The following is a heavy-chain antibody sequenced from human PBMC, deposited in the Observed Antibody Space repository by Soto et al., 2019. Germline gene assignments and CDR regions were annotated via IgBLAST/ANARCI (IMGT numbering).Heavy chain of an antibody. D-gene: IGHD6-13*01. CDR3: ARDGRAAAGTDFDY. CDR2: INHSGST. Sequence: SETLSLTCAVYGGSFSGYYWSWIRQPPGKGLEWIGEINHSGSTNYNPSLKSRVTISVDTSKNQFSLKLSSVTAADTAVYYCARDGRAAAGTDFDYWGQGTLVTVSS. J-gene: IGHJ4*02. V-gene: IGHV4-34*01. CDR1: GGSFSGYY.